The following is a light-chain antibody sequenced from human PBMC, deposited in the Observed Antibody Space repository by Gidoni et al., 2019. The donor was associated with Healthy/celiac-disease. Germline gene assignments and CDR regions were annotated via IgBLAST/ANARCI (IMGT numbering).Light chain of an antibody. J-gene: IGLJ1*01. Sequence: QSALTQPASVSGSPAQSIPISCTGTSSDVGGYNSVSWYQQHPRQAPNLMIYDVSNRPSGVSNRFSGSKSGNTASLTISGLQAEDEADYYCSSYTSSSTPLYVFGTGTKVTVL. CDR3: SSYTSSSTPLYV. CDR2: DVS. V-gene: IGLV2-14*01. CDR1: SSDVGGYNS.